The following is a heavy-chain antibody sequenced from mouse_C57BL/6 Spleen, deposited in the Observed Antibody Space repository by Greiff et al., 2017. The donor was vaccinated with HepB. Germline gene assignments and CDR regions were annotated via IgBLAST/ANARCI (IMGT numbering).Heavy chain of an antibody. J-gene: IGHJ2*01. D-gene: IGHD1-1*01. V-gene: IGHV1-54*01. CDR1: GYAFTNYL. CDR3: ARATVVARFDD. Sequence: VQLQQSGAELVRPGTSVKVSCKASGYAFTNYLIEWVKQRPGQGLEWIGVINPGSGGTNYNEKFKGKATLTADKSSSTAYLQLSSLTSEDSAVYFCARATVVARFDDWGQGTTLTVSS. CDR2: INPGSGGT.